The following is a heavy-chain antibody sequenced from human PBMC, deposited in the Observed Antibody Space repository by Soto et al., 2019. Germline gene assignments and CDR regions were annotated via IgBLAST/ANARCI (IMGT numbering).Heavy chain of an antibody. D-gene: IGHD2-2*01. CDR3: ARDAGYCSSTSCYGVMHV. J-gene: IGHJ6*02. Sequence: QVQLVQSGAEVKKPGSSVKVSCKASGGTFSSYAISWVRQAPGQGLEWMGGIIPIFGTANYAQKFQGRVTITADKSTSTAYMELSSLRSEDTAVYYCARDAGYCSSTSCYGVMHVWGQGTTVTVSS. V-gene: IGHV1-69*06. CDR1: GGTFSSYA. CDR2: IIPIFGTA.